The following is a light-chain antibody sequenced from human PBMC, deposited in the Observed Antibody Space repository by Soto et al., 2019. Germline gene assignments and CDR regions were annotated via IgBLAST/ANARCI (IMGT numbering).Light chain of an antibody. CDR1: QSVSSSS. V-gene: IGKV3-20*01. CDR3: QQFGSSPLFT. CDR2: GAS. Sequence: EIVLTQSPGTLSLCPGERATLSCRASQSVSSSSLAWYQQKPGQAPRLLIYGASSRATGIPDRFSGSGSGTDFTLTISRLEPEDFAVYYCQQFGSSPLFTFGPGTKVDVK. J-gene: IGKJ3*01.